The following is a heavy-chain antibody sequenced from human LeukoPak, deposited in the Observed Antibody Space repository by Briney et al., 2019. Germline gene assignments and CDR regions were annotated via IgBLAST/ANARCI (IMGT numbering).Heavy chain of an antibody. D-gene: IGHD1-7*01. CDR2: MSAKSGNT. Sequence: ASVKVSCXASGYTFTSYDINWVRQATGQGLEWIGWMSAKSGNTGYAQKSQGRVTITRNTSISTAYMELSSLRSEDTAVYYCAGGGTPIDYWGQGTLVTVSS. J-gene: IGHJ4*02. CDR3: AGGGTPIDY. V-gene: IGHV1-8*03. CDR1: GYTFTSYD.